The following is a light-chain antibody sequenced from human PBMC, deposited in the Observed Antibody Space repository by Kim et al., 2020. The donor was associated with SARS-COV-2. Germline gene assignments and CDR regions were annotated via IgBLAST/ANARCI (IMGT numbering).Light chain of an antibody. CDR1: NNDVGAYNY. Sequence: QSALTQPASVSGSPGQSITISCTGTNNDVGAYNYVSWYQQHPGKAPKFMIYDVSKWPSGVSDRFSGSKSGNTASLTISGLQAEDEADYYCTSYTRSDTWVFGGGTKLTVL. V-gene: IGLV2-14*03. J-gene: IGLJ3*02. CDR2: DVS. CDR3: TSYTRSDTWV.